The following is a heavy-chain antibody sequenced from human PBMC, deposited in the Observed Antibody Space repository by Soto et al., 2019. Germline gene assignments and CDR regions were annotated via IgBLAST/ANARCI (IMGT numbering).Heavy chain of an antibody. J-gene: IGHJ6*02. CDR1: GGSFSGYY. CDR2: INHSGST. Sequence: SETLSLTCAVYGGSFSGYYWSWIRQPPGKGLEWIGEINHSGSTNYNPCLKSRVTISVDTSKNQFSLKLSSVTAADTAVYYCATRKLVTKLENVYYYYGMDVWGQGTTVTVSS. V-gene: IGHV4-34*01. D-gene: IGHD4-4*01. CDR3: ATRKLVTKLENVYYYYGMDV.